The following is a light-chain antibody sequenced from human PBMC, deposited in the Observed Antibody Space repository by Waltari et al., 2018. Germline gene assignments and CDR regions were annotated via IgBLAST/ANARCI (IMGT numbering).Light chain of an antibody. CDR2: KVS. CDR3: MQGSHWPPAA. CDR1: QGLVYSDGNTY. V-gene: IGKV2-30*01. Sequence: DVVMIQSPLSLPVTLGQPASISCRSSQGLVYSDGNTYLAWFQQRPGQSPRRLIYKVSNRDSGVPDRFGGSGSGSDFTLKISRVEADDVGIYYCMQGSHWPPAAFGQGTKVEIK. J-gene: IGKJ1*01.